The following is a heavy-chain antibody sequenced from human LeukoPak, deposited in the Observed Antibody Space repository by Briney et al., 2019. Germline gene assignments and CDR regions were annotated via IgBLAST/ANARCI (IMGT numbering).Heavy chain of an antibody. D-gene: IGHD3-22*01. Sequence: ASVKVSCKASGYTFTSYDINWVRQATGQGLEWMGWMNPNSGNTGYAQKFQGRVTITRNTSISTAYMELSSLRSEDTAVYYCARVASSGFDAFDIWGQGTMVTVSS. CDR2: MNPNSGNT. J-gene: IGHJ3*02. V-gene: IGHV1-8*03. CDR1: GYTFTSYD. CDR3: ARVASSGFDAFDI.